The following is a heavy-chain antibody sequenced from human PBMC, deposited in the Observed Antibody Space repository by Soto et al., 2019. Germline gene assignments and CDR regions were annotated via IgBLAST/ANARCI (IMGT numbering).Heavy chain of an antibody. CDR2: IYSVGNT. CDR1: GFTVSSNY. Sequence: PGPSVRLSCAASGFTVSSNYISWVRQAPGKGLEWVSVIYSVGNTYYADSVKGRFTISRDNSKNTLYLQMNSLRAEDTAVYYCAREGRSWDYDYWSGYPQLDVWGQGTTVTVSS. J-gene: IGHJ6*02. V-gene: IGHV3-53*01. CDR3: AREGRSWDYDYWSGYPQLDV. D-gene: IGHD3-3*01.